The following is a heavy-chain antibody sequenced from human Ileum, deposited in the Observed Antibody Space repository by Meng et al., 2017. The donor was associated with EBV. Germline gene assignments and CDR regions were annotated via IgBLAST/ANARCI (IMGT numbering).Heavy chain of an antibody. CDR3: ARLDSSGYYFGGWFDP. D-gene: IGHD3-22*01. J-gene: IGHJ5*02. Sequence: VQLRESGPRLVKPSGTVSLTCAVSGGSIISSKWWSWVRQSPGTGLEWIGEIYHHGTTNYNPSLKSRVTISVDTSKNKFFLNLTSLTAADTAVYYCARLDSSGYYFGGWFDPWGQGILVTVSS. CDR2: IYHHGTT. CDR1: GGSIISSKW. V-gene: IGHV4-4*02.